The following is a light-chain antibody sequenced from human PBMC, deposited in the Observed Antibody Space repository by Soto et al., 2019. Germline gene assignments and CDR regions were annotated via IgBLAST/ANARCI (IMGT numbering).Light chain of an antibody. CDR2: AAS. J-gene: IGKJ3*01. Sequence: AIQMTQSPSSLSASVGDRVTITCRASQGIRNDLDWFQQKPGKAPKLLIYAASNLQSGVPARFSGSGSGTDFTLTISSLQPEDFDTYYCLQKYFYPSTFGRGTKVDI. CDR1: QGIRND. CDR3: LQKYFYPST. V-gene: IGKV1-6*01.